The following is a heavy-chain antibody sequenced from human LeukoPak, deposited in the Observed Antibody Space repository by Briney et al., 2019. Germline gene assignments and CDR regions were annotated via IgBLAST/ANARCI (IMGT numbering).Heavy chain of an antibody. CDR1: GCSISSGYY. D-gene: IGHD5-18*01. V-gene: IGHV4-38-2*02. CDR3: ASGYSSREDDYYYMDV. Sequence: PSETLSLTCTVSGCSISSGYYWGWIRQPPGKGLEWIGSIYHSGSTYYNPSLKSRVTISVDTSKNQFSLKLSSVTAADTAVYYCASGYSSREDDYYYMDVWGKGTTVTISS. CDR2: IYHSGST. J-gene: IGHJ6*03.